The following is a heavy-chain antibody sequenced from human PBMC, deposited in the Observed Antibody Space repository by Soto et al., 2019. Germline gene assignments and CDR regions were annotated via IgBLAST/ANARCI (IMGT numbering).Heavy chain of an antibody. Sequence: SETLSLTCTVSGGSISSGGYYWSWIRQHPGKGLEWIGYIYYSGSTYYNPSLKSRVTISVDTSKNQFSLKLSSVTAADTAVYYCARKMGEKLVDQPGRYPDYYYYYMDVWGKGTTVTVSS. CDR2: IYYSGST. V-gene: IGHV4-31*03. CDR1: GGSISSGGYY. CDR3: ARKMGEKLVDQPGRYPDYYYYYMDV. J-gene: IGHJ6*03. D-gene: IGHD2-8*02.